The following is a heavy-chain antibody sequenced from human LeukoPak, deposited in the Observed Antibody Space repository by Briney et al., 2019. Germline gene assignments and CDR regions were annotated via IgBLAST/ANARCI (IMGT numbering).Heavy chain of an antibody. V-gene: IGHV3-74*01. J-gene: IGHJ4*02. Sequence: GGSLRHSCAASGFTFSTYWMHWVRQAPGKGLVWVSHINTDGSSATYADSVKGRFTISRDNAKNTLYLQMNSLRPEDTAVYYCARDVLRRGQGILVTVSS. CDR1: GFTFSTYW. CDR2: INTDGSSA. CDR3: ARDVLR. D-gene: IGHD5/OR15-5a*01.